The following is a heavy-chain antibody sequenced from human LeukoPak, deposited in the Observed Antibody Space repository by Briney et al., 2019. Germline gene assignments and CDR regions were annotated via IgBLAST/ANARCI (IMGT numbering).Heavy chain of an antibody. Sequence: GGSLRLSCAAPRFTFSNSVMDWVRQTPGKGLECMTFIRYDGTNKYYADSVKGRFTISRDNSKNTLYLQMNSLRAEDTAVYYCAKDRRGDRNYFDYWGQGTLVTVSS. CDR1: RFTFSNSV. CDR2: IRYDGTNK. V-gene: IGHV3-30*02. D-gene: IGHD2-21*02. J-gene: IGHJ4*02. CDR3: AKDRRGDRNYFDY.